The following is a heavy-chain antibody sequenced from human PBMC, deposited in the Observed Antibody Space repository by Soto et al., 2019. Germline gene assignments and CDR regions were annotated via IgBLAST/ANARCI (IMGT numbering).Heavy chain of an antibody. V-gene: IGHV3-33*01. J-gene: IGHJ4*01. D-gene: IGHD1-1*01. CDR2: IWYDGSNR. CDR3: AGTTTWKVHLHY. Sequence: QVQLVESGGGVVQPGTSLRLSCAASGFTISTHGMHWVRQAPGKGLEWVANIWYDGSNRFYADSVKGRFTISKDNSKNTPYLQMSSVRTEDTDVYYCAGTTTWKVHLHYWGHGSEVTGSS. CDR1: GFTISTHG.